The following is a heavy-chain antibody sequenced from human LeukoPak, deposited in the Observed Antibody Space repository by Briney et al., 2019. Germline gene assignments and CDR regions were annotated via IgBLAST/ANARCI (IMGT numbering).Heavy chain of an antibody. Sequence: GESLKISCKGSGYSFTSYWIGWVRQMPGKGLEWMGIIYPGDSDTRYSPSLQGQVTISADRSISTAYLQWSSLKASDTAMYYCARLPKDIVVVVAATHWGQGTLVTVSS. CDR1: GYSFTSYW. J-gene: IGHJ4*02. D-gene: IGHD2-15*01. V-gene: IGHV5-51*01. CDR2: IYPGDSDT. CDR3: ARLPKDIVVVVAATH.